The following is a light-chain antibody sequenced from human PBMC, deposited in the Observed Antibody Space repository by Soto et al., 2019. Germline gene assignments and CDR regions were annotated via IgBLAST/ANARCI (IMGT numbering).Light chain of an antibody. J-gene: IGKJ4*01. V-gene: IGKV3-15*01. CDR3: QQYIRWPLT. Sequence: EIVMTQSPATLSVSPGEGATLSCRASQTIKRSSLAWYQQKPGQPPRLLIFGASTRVAGIPARFSGSGSGTEFTLTISSLQSEDFAVYYCQQYIRWPLTFGGGTKVDIK. CDR2: GAS. CDR1: QTIKRSS.